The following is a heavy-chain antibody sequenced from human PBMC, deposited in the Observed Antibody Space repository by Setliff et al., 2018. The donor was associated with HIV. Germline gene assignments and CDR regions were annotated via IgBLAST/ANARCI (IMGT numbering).Heavy chain of an antibody. D-gene: IGHD6-13*01. CDR3: ATRPADSKWYGVFDY. J-gene: IGHJ4*02. Sequence: ETLSLTCSVSGVSMTNNYWTWIRQSPGKGLEWIGYVHYSGNTNYNPSLKSRVTISVDTSKNQFSLKLNSVTAADTAVYYCATRPADSKWYGVFDYWGQGTLVTVS. CDR2: VHYSGNT. CDR1: GVSMTNNY. V-gene: IGHV4-59*08.